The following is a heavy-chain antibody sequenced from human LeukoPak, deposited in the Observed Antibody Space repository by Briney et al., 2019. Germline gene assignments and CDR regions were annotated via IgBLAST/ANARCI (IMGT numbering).Heavy chain of an antibody. J-gene: IGHJ3*02. V-gene: IGHV4-34*01. CDR1: GGSFSGYY. Sequence: SETLSLTCAVYGGSFSGYYWSWIRQPPGKGLDGMGEINHSGSTNYNPSLKSRVTISVDTSKNQFSLKLSSVTAADTAVYYCARRVTMVRGFSRAFDIWGQGTMVTVSS. CDR3: ARRVTMVRGFSRAFDI. CDR2: INHSGST. D-gene: IGHD3-10*01.